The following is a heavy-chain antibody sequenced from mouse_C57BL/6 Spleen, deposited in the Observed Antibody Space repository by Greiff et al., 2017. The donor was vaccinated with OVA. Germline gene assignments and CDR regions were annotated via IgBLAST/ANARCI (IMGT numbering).Heavy chain of an antibody. CDR3: TRSYSNVLFAY. D-gene: IGHD2-5*01. J-gene: IGHJ3*01. CDR2: IDPETGGT. V-gene: IGHV1-15*01. CDR1: GYTFTDYE. Sequence: QVQLQQSGAELVRPGASVTLSCKASGYTFTDYEMHWVQQTPVHGLEWIGAIDPETGGTAYNQKFKGKAILTADKSSSTAYMELRSLTSEDSAVYYCTRSYSNVLFAYWGKGTLVTVSA.